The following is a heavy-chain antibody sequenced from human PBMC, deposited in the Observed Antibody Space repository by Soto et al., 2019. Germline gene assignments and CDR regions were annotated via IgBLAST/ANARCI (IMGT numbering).Heavy chain of an antibody. J-gene: IGHJ3*02. D-gene: IGHD2-2*02. CDR3: ARGGVVVPAAIIGAFDI. CDR1: GGSISSGGYS. Sequence: QLPLQESGSGLVKPSQTLSLTCAVSGGSISSGGYSWGWIRQPPGKGLEWIGYIYHRGSTYSNPSLKSRVTISVDRSKNQFSLKLSSVTAADTAVYYCARGGVVVPAAIIGAFDIWGQGTMVTVSS. CDR2: IYHRGST. V-gene: IGHV4-30-2*01.